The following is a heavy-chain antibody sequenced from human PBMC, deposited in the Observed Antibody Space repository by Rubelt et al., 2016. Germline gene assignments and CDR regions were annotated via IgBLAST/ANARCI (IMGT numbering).Heavy chain of an antibody. CDR2: IIPIFGTA. CDR1: GGTFRSYA. D-gene: IGHD6-19*01. J-gene: IGHJ3*02. CDR3: ARDRTWLVPGLDAFDI. V-gene: IGHV1-69*01. Sequence: QVQLVQSGAEVKKPGSSVKVSCKASGGTFRSYAISWVRQAPGQGLEWMGGIIPIFGTATYARKFQGRVTIIADESTSTSYMELSSLRSDDTAVYYCARDRTWLVPGLDAFDIWGQGTMVTVSS.